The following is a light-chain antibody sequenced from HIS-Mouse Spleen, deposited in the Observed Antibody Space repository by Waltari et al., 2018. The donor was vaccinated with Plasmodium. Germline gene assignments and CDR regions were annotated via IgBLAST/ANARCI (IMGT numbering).Light chain of an antibody. V-gene: IGLV3-10*01. J-gene: IGLJ3*02. CDR3: YSTDSSGNHRV. CDR1: ALQKKY. Sequence: SYELTQPPSVSVSPGQTARIPCSGAALQKKYAYLYKQKSGQAPVLVLYEDSKRPSGIPERFSGSSSGTMATLTISGAQVEDEADYYCYSTDSSGNHRVFGGGTKLTVL. CDR2: EDS.